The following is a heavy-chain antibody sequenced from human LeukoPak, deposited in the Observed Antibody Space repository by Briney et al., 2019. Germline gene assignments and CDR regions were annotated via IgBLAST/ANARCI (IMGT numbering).Heavy chain of an antibody. Sequence: GGSLRHSCAASGFTFSSYAMHWVRQAPGKGLEWVAVISYDGSNKYYADSVKGRFTISRDNSKNTLYLQMNSLRAEDTAVYYCARGYCSSTSCYLRGEPDYWGQGTLVTVSS. D-gene: IGHD2-2*01. V-gene: IGHV3-30*04. CDR1: GFTFSSYA. CDR2: ISYDGSNK. CDR3: ARGYCSSTSCYLRGEPDY. J-gene: IGHJ4*02.